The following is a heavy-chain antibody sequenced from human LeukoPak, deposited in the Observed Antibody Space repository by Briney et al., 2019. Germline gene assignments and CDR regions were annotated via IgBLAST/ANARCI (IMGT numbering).Heavy chain of an antibody. D-gene: IGHD4/OR15-4a*01. CDR1: GFTFSGYS. J-gene: IGHJ4*02. CDR3: ASVGAPDY. Sequence: GSLRLSCAASGFTFSGYSMNWVRQAPGRGLEWVSSISSSSSYIYYADSVKGRFTISRDNAKNSLYLQMNSLRAEDTAVYYCASVGAPDYWGQGTLVTVSS. CDR2: ISSSSSYI. V-gene: IGHV3-21*01.